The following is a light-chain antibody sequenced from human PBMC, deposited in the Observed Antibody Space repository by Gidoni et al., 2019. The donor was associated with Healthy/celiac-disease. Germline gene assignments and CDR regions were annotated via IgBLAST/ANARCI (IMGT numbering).Light chain of an antibody. J-gene: IGKJ2*01. Sequence: ELVLTQSPGTLSLSPGERATLYCRASQSVSRSYLAWYQQKPGQSPRLLIYGASSRATGIPDRFSGSGSGTDFTLTISRLEPEDFAVYYCQQYGSSPPYTFGQGTKLEIK. V-gene: IGKV3-20*01. CDR1: QSVSRSY. CDR2: GAS. CDR3: QQYGSSPPYT.